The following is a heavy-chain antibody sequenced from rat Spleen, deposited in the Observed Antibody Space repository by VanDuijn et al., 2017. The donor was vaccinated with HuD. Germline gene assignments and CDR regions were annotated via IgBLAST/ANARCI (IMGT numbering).Heavy chain of an antibody. CDR2: ISYDGSST. Sequence: EVQLVESDGGLVQPGRSLKLSCAASGFTFSDYYMAWVRQAPTKGLEWVATISYDGSSTYYRDSVKGRFTISRDNAKSTLYLQMDSLRSEDTATYYCARETTIAAISTLYVMDAWGQGASVTVSS. J-gene: IGHJ4*01. D-gene: IGHD1-2*01. CDR1: GFTFSDYY. V-gene: IGHV5-29*01. CDR3: ARETTIAAISTLYVMDA.